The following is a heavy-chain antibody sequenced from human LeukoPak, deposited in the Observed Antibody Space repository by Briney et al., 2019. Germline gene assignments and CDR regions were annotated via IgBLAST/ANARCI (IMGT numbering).Heavy chain of an antibody. V-gene: IGHV3-21*01. Sequence: GGSLRLSCAASGFTFSSYSMNWVRQAPGKRLEWVSSISSSSSYIYYADSVKGRFTISRDNAKNSLYLQMNSLRAEDTAVYYCARDSRGRKDCSGGSCYPGYWGQGTLVTVSS. CDR2: ISSSSSYI. J-gene: IGHJ4*02. D-gene: IGHD2-15*01. CDR3: ARDSRGRKDCSGGSCYPGY. CDR1: GFTFSSYS.